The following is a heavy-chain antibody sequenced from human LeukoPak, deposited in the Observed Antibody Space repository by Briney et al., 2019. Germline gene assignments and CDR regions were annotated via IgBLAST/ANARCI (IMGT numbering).Heavy chain of an antibody. CDR3: ARWEPYSYGYSPFDY. CDR2: IIPIFGTA. V-gene: IGHV1-69*13. Sequence: ASVKVSCKASGGTFSSYAISWVRQAPGQGLEWMGGIIPIFGTANYAQKFQGRVTITADESTSTAYMELSSLRSEDTAVYYCARWEPYSYGYSPFDYWGQGTLVTVSS. D-gene: IGHD5-18*01. CDR1: GGTFSSYA. J-gene: IGHJ4*02.